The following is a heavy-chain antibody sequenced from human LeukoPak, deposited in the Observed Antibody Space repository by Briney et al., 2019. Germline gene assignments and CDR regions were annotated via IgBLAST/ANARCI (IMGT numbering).Heavy chain of an antibody. V-gene: IGHV3-33*01. D-gene: IGHD3-3*01. CDR1: GFTFSNYG. CDR2: IWYDGSNK. Sequence: HPGRSLRLSCAASGFTFSNYGMHWVRQAPGKGLEWVAVIWYDGSNKYYADFAKGRFTISRDNSKNTLYLQMNSLRAEDTAVYYCARDHNDFWSGYSSNTEYFQHWGQGTLVTVSS. CDR3: ARDHNDFWSGYSSNTEYFQH. J-gene: IGHJ1*01.